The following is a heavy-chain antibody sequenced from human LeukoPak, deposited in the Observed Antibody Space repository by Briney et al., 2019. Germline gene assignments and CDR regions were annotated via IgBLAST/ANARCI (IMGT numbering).Heavy chain of an antibody. CDR1: GYTFTTYY. V-gene: IGHV1-46*01. Sequence: ASVKVSCKASGYTFTTYYMHWLRQAPGQGLEWMGIINPSGGSATYPQKFQGRVSMTRDTSTSTVYMELSSLRSEDTAVYYCATSSGYFGSFDYWGQGTTVTVSS. D-gene: IGHD6-19*01. CDR3: ATSSGYFGSFDY. J-gene: IGHJ4*03. CDR2: INPSGGSA.